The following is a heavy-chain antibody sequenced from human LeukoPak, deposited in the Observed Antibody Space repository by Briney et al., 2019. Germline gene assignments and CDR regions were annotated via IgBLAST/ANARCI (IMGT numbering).Heavy chain of an antibody. CDR3: AKCLGGSGVDY. J-gene: IGHJ4*02. D-gene: IGHD2-15*01. CDR1: GFTFSSYW. CDR2: ISGSGGST. V-gene: IGHV3-23*01. Sequence: GGSLRLSCAASGFTFSSYWMHWVRQAPGKGLEWVSGISGSGGSTYYADSVRGRFTISRDNSKNTLFLQMNSLRVEDTAVYYCAKCLGGSGVDYWGQGTLVTVSS.